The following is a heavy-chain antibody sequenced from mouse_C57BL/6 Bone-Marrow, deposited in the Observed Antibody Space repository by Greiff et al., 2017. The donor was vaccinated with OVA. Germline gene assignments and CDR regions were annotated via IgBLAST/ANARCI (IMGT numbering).Heavy chain of an antibody. CDR3: ARGRWSYYFDY. J-gene: IGHJ2*01. D-gene: IGHD2-3*01. V-gene: IGHV1-19*01. CDR2: INPYNGGT. CDR1: GYTFTDYY. Sequence: DVQLQESGPVLVKPGASVKMSCKASGYTFTDYYMNWVKQSHGKSLEWIGVINPYNGGTSYNQKFKGKATCTVDKSSSTAYMELNSLTSEDSAVYYCARGRWSYYFDYWGQGTTLTVSS.